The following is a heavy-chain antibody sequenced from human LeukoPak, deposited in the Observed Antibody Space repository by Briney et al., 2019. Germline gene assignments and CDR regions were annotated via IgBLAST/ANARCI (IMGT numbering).Heavy chain of an antibody. CDR2: IWYDGSNK. V-gene: IGHV3-33*01. CDR1: GFTFSSYG. CDR3: ARDGGSMITFGGVYLFDY. Sequence: GGSLRLSCAASGFTFSSYGMHWVRQAPGKGLEWVAVIWYDGSNKYYADSVKGRFTISRDNAKNSLYLQMNSLRAEDTAVYYCARDGGSMITFGGVYLFDYWGQGTLVTVSS. J-gene: IGHJ4*02. D-gene: IGHD3-16*01.